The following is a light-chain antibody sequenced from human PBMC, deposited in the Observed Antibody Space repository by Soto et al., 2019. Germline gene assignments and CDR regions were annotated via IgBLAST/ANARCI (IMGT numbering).Light chain of an antibody. Sequence: DIVMTQSPDSLAVSLGERATINCKSSQSVLHSSNNENYLAWLQQKPGQPPKLLIYCASTRESGVPDRFSGSGSGTDFTLTISSLQAEDVAVYYCQQYYETPLTFGGGTKVEIK. V-gene: IGKV4-1*01. CDR3: QQYYETPLT. CDR2: CAS. CDR1: QSVLHSSNNENY. J-gene: IGKJ4*01.